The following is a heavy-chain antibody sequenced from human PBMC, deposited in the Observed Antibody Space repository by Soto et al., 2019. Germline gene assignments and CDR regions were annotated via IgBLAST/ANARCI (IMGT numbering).Heavy chain of an antibody. CDR2: ISGSGGST. CDR1: GFTFSSYA. Sequence: GRSLRLSCAASGFTFSSYAMSWVRQAPGKGLEWVSAISGSGGSTYYADSVKGRFTISRDNSKNTLYLQMNSLRAEDTAVYYCANRVVITGFDYWGQGTLVTVSS. D-gene: IGHD3-22*01. CDR3: ANRVVITGFDY. V-gene: IGHV3-23*01. J-gene: IGHJ4*02.